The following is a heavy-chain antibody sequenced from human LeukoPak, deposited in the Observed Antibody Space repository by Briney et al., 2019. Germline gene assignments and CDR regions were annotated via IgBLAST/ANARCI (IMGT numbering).Heavy chain of an antibody. CDR2: ISGSGGST. V-gene: IGHV3-23*01. J-gene: IGHJ4*02. Sequence: PGGSLRLSCAASGFTFSSYAMSWVRQAPGKGLEWVSAISGSGGSTYYADSVKGRFTISRDNSKNTLYLQMNSLRAEDTAVYYCAKSRSERWLQSPPNHYWGQGTLVTVSS. D-gene: IGHD5-24*01. CDR3: AKSRSERWLQSPPNHY. CDR1: GFTFSSYA.